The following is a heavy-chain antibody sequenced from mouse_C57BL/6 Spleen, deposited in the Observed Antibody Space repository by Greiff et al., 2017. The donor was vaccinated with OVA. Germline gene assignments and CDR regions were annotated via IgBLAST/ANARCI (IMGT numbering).Heavy chain of an antibody. Sequence: EVKLLESGGGLVQPKGSLKLSCAASGFTFNTYAMHWVRQAPGKGLEWVARIRSKSSNYATYYADSVKDRFTISRDDSQSMLYLKMNNLKTEDTAMDYCVRGTWYGYYFDYWGQGTTLTVSS. D-gene: IGHD2-14*01. CDR3: VRGTWYGYYFDY. J-gene: IGHJ2*01. CDR2: IRSKSSNYAT. CDR1: GFTFNTYA. V-gene: IGHV10-3*01.